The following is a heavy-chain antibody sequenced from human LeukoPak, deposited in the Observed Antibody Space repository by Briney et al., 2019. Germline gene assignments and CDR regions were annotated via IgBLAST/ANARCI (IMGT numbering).Heavy chain of an antibody. CDR2: IFNTGST. D-gene: IGHD5-12*01. CDR3: AGRYTVAGGNFDD. J-gene: IGHJ4*02. Sequence: SETLSLTCAASGHSINSCCNWCWIRQSRGKVLERIWTIFNTGSTYYTESLRNRVSISGDASKNPFSLRLSSLTAADTAVYYCAGRYTVAGGNFDDWGQGTQVTVST. CDR1: GHSINSCCN. V-gene: IGHV4-38-2*01.